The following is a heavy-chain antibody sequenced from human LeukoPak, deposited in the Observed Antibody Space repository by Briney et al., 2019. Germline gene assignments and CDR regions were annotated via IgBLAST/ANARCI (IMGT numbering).Heavy chain of an antibody. Sequence: GGSLRLSCAASGFSISNDWMGWVRQAPRKGLEWVARVKSRSAGETTDYAAPVKGRFTISRDDSKNTLYLQMNSLKTEDTAVYYCTLIQGWGSGSYYRDFWGQGTLVTVSS. V-gene: IGHV3-15*01. D-gene: IGHD3-10*01. J-gene: IGHJ4*02. CDR1: GFSISNDW. CDR2: VKSRSAGETT. CDR3: TLIQGWGSGSYYRDF.